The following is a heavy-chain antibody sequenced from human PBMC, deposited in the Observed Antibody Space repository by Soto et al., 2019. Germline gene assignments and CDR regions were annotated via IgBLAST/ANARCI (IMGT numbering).Heavy chain of an antibody. CDR3: VKFRGQAYSYYHMDV. Sequence: EVQLLESGGGLVQPGGSLRLACAASGFNFGTYAMGWVRQAPGGGLEWVSSAGSGASRYYADSVRGRFTVSRDPSKSTLHLEMSSLRAEDTALYYCVKFRGQAYSYYHMDVWGKGTTVTVSS. CDR1: GFNFGTYA. V-gene: IGHV3-23*01. J-gene: IGHJ6*03. CDR2: AGSGASR.